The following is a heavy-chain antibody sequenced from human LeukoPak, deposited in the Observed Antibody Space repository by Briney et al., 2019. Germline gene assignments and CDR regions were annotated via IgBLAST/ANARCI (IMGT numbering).Heavy chain of an antibody. Sequence: GGSLRLSCEASGFTFGNYAMNWVRQAPGKGLEWVSAISGSGGSTYYADSVKGRFTISRDNSKNTLYLQMSSLSAEDTAVYYCAKGGSYTLTGYAPFDYWGQGTLVTVPS. CDR1: GFTFGNYA. D-gene: IGHD3-9*01. CDR3: AKGGSYTLTGYAPFDY. V-gene: IGHV3-23*01. J-gene: IGHJ4*02. CDR2: ISGSGGST.